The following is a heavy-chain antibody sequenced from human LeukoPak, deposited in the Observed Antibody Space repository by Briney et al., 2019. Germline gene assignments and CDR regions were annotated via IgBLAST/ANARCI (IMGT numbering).Heavy chain of an antibody. Sequence: SETLSLTCTVSGGSISSSSYYWGWIRQPPGKGLEWIGSIYYSGSTYYNPSLKSRVTISVDTSKNQFSLKLSSVTAADTAVYYCARTVGDYDAFDIWGQGTMVTVSS. V-gene: IGHV4-39*07. CDR1: GGSISSSSYY. CDR3: ARTVGDYDAFDI. J-gene: IGHJ3*02. D-gene: IGHD3-16*01. CDR2: IYYSGST.